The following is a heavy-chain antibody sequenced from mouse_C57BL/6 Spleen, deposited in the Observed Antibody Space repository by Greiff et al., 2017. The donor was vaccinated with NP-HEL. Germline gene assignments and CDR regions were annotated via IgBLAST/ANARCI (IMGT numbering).Heavy chain of an antibody. D-gene: IGHD3-3*01. V-gene: IGHV1-82*01. J-gene: IGHJ1*03. CDR1: GYAFSSSW. CDR3: ARSEGPLDFDV. Sequence: QVQLKESGPELVKPGASVKISCKASGYAFSSSWMNWVKQRPGKGLEWIGRIYPGDGDTNYNGKFKGKATLTADKSSSTAYMQLSSLTSEDSAVYFCARSEGPLDFDVWGTGTTVTVSS. CDR2: IYPGDGDT.